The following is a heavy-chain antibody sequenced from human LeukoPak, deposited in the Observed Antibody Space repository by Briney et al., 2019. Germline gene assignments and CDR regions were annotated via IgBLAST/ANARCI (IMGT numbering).Heavy chain of an antibody. Sequence: PGGSLRLSCATSGFTLSNFWMSWVRQAPGKGLEWVADINQDGSQKYYRDSVKGRFTISRDNSKNTLYLQMNSLRAEDTAVYYCAKPVGPLDYWGQGTLVTVSS. V-gene: IGHV3-7*03. CDR1: GFTLSNFW. CDR2: INQDGSQK. D-gene: IGHD1-26*01. CDR3: AKPVGPLDY. J-gene: IGHJ4*02.